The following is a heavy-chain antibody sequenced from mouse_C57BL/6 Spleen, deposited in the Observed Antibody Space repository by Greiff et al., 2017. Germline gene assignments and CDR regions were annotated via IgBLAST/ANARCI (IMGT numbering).Heavy chain of an antibody. J-gene: IGHJ2*01. CDR2: IHPNSGST. CDR1: GYTFTSYW. D-gene: IGHD2-3*01. Sequence: QVQLQQPGAELVKPGASVKLSCKASGYTFTSYWMHWVKQRPGQGLEWIGMIHPNSGSTNYNEKFKSKATLTVDNSSSAAYMQLSSLTSEDSAVYYCARSYDGYYGGYFDYWGQGTTLTVSS. CDR3: ARSYDGYYGGYFDY. V-gene: IGHV1-64*01.